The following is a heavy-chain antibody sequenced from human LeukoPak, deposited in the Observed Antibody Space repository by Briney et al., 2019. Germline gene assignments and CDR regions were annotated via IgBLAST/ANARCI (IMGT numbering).Heavy chain of an antibody. Sequence: KTSETLSLTCTVSGGSISSYYWSWIRQPPGKGLEWIGYIYYSGSTNYNPSLKSRVTISVDTSKNQFSLKLSSVTAADTAVYYCARDTPAGWFDPWGQGTLVTVSS. CDR3: ARDTPAGWFDP. CDR1: GGSISSYY. V-gene: IGHV4-59*12. J-gene: IGHJ5*02. CDR2: IYYSGST.